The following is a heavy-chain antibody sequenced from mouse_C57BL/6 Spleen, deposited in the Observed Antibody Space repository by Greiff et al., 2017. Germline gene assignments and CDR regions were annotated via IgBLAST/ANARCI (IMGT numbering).Heavy chain of an antibody. CDR3: ARRGYYGNYVDY. D-gene: IGHD2-1*01. CDR2: IDPSDSYT. V-gene: IGHV1-69*01. Sequence: VQLQQPGAELVMPGASVKLSCKASGYTFTSYWMHWVKQRPGQGLEWIGEIDPSDSYTNYNQKFKGKSTLTVDKSSSTAYMQLSSLTSEDSAVYYCARRGYYGNYVDYWGQGTTLTVSS. CDR1: GYTFTSYW. J-gene: IGHJ2*01.